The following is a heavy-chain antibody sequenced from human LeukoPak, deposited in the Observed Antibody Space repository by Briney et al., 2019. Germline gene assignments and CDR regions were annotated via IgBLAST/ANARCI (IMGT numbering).Heavy chain of an antibody. Sequence: GGSLRLSCAASGFIVSHNYMTWVRQAPGKGLEWISVIYIDGTTYYADSVKGRFTITRDQANNTLYLQMNTLRDEDTAVYYCARGPRYSFYWGQGTLVSVSS. CDR2: IYIDGTT. CDR3: ARGPRYSFY. V-gene: IGHV3-53*01. CDR1: GFIVSHNY. D-gene: IGHD6-13*01. J-gene: IGHJ4*02.